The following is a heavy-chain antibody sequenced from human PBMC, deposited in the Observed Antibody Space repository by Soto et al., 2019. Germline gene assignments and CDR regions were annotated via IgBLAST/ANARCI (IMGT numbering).Heavy chain of an antibody. CDR2: TSFDGSNK. Sequence: QVQLVESGGGAVQPGRSLRLSCVASGFTFSNSGMHWVRQAPGRGLEWVAVTSFDGSNKYYADSVKGRFTISRDNSKNTLYLQMNSLRTEDTAVYYCAKGSFDYWGQGTLFTVSS. D-gene: IGHD3-10*01. CDR3: AKGSFDY. J-gene: IGHJ4*02. V-gene: IGHV3-30*18. CDR1: GFTFSNSG.